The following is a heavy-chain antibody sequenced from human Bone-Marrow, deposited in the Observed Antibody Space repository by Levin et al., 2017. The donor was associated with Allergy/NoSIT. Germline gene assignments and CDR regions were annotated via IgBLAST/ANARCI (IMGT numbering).Heavy chain of an antibody. V-gene: IGHV3-66*01. CDR3: ARDGPRASYYYYGLDV. CDR2: IYSNSRT. J-gene: IGHJ6*02. CDR1: GFTVSSNY. Sequence: LSLTCAASGFTVSSNYMSWVRQAPGKGLEWVTVIYSNSRTYYADSVKGRFTISRDNSKNTLYLQLNSLRAEDTAVYYCARDGPRASYYYYGLDVWGQGTTVTVSS.